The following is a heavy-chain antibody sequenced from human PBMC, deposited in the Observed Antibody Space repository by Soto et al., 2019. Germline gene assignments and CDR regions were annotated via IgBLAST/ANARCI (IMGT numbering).Heavy chain of an antibody. CDR2: VNVDDNT. Sequence: LRLSCAASGFTFSSFAMSWVRQAPGKGLEWVSSVNVDDNTYYADSVKGRFTISRDNSKNTLYLQMNSLRAEDTALYYCAKNYYFDYWGQGTLVTVSS. CDR3: AKNYYFDY. J-gene: IGHJ4*02. V-gene: IGHV3-23*01. CDR1: GFTFSSFA.